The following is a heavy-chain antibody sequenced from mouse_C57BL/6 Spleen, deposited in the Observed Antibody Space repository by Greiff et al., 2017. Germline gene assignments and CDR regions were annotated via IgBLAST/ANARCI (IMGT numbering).Heavy chain of an antibody. V-gene: IGHV1-50*01. D-gene: IGHD2-5*01. CDR3: ARRNYSNYEYFDV. Sequence: QVQLQQPGAELVKPGASVKLSCKASGYTFTSYWMQWVKQRPGQGLEWIGEIDPSDSYTNYNQKFKGKATLTVDTSSSTAYMQLSSLSSEDSAVHYCARRNYSNYEYFDVWGTGTTVTVSS. J-gene: IGHJ1*03. CDR1: GYTFTSYW. CDR2: IDPSDSYT.